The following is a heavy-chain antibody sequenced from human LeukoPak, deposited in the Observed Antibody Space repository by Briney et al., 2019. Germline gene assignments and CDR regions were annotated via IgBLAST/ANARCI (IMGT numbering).Heavy chain of an antibody. D-gene: IGHD2-21*01. V-gene: IGHV4-34*01. CDR3: ARTILWRPNDAFDI. Sequence: SETLSLTCAVYGGSFSGYYWSWIRPPPGKGLEWIGEINHSGSTNYNPSLKSRVTISVDTSKNQFSLKLSSVTAADTAVYYCARTILWRPNDAFDIWGQGTMVTVSS. CDR2: INHSGST. CDR1: GGSFSGYY. J-gene: IGHJ3*02.